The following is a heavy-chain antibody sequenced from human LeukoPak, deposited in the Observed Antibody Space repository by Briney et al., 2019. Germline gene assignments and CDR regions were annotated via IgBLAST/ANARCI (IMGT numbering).Heavy chain of an antibody. V-gene: IGHV1-18*01. Sequence: ASVKVSCKASGYTFTSYDINWVRQATGQGLEWMGWMNPNSGNTNYAQKLQGRVTMTTDTSTSTAYMELRSLRSDDTAVYYCARSGSGSYSGYWGQGTLVTVSS. J-gene: IGHJ4*02. CDR2: MNPNSGNT. CDR1: GYTFTSYD. CDR3: ARSGSGSYSGY. D-gene: IGHD3-10*01.